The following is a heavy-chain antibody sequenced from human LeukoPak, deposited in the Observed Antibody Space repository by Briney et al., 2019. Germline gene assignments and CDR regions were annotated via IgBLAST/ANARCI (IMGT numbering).Heavy chain of an antibody. Sequence: ASVKVSCKASGYSFTGYYMHWVRQAPGQGLEWMGWINPNSGDTKYAQKFQGRVTMTRDTSISTAYMELSRLRSDDTAVYYCARVAAAGTGGDFFDYWGQGTLVTVSS. J-gene: IGHJ4*02. D-gene: IGHD6-13*01. CDR1: GYSFTGYY. CDR2: INPNSGDT. CDR3: ARVAAAGTGGDFFDY. V-gene: IGHV1-2*02.